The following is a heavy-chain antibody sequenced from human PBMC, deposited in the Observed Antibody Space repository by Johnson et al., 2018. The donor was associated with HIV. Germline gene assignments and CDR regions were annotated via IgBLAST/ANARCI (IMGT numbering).Heavy chain of an antibody. V-gene: IGHV3-9*01. D-gene: IGHD3-16*01. J-gene: IGHJ3*02. Sequence: LLVESGGGLVQPGRSLRLSCAASGFTFDDYAMHWVRHARVQVLASVPGINWSSGNIAYSDSVKGRFTISRDNTKNSLYLQMNSLRPEDTALYYCARMGGHHGFDIWGQGTMVTVSS. CDR1: GFTFDDYA. CDR2: INWSSGNI. CDR3: ARMGGHHGFDI.